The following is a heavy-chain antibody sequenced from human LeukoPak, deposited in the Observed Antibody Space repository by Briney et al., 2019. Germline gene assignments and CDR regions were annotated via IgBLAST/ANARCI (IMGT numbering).Heavy chain of an antibody. CDR2: IYYSGST. J-gene: IGHJ4*02. CDR3: ARGGAAGGYYFDY. D-gene: IGHD6-13*01. Sequence: SEPLSLTCTVSGGTISSYYWSWIRQPPGKGLEWIGYIYYSGSTNYNPSLKSRVTISVDTSKNQFSLKLSSVTAADTAVYYCARGGAAGGYYFDYWGQGTLVTVSS. CDR1: GGTISSYY. V-gene: IGHV4-59*01.